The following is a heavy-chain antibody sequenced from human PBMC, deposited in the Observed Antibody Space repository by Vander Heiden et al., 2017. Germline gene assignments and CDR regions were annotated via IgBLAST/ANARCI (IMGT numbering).Heavy chain of an antibody. CDR3: ARGSYLDD. CDR2: VYSNGVT. CDR1: GGSINNYY. V-gene: IGHV4-4*07. Sequence: QVQLQESGPGLVKSSETLSLTCNVTGGSINNYYFSWIRRAAGKGLEWIGRVYSNGVTNYNPFLRTRVTMSADLSKNQVSLSLTSVTAADTAVYFCARGSYLDDWGQGTLVTVSS. D-gene: IGHD3-10*01. J-gene: IGHJ4*02.